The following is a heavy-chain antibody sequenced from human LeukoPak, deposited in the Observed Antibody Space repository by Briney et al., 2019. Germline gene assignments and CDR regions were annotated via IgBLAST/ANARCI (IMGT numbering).Heavy chain of an antibody. V-gene: IGHV3-23*01. CDR3: AKHLHYYVAMDL. J-gene: IGHJ6*02. D-gene: IGHD3-10*02. CDR2: IGSDYKT. CDR1: GFTIGGFA. Sequence: GVSLRLSCAASGFTIGGFAMTWVRQAPGKGLEWVCSIGSDYKTHYSESVKGRFAISRENSQSTVFLQMNSLRAEDTALYYCAKHLHYYVAMDLWGQGTAVTVSS.